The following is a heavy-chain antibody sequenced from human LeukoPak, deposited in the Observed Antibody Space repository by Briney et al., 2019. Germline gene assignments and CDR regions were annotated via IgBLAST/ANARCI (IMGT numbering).Heavy chain of an antibody. V-gene: IGHV4-34*01. CDR1: GGSFSDYY. CDR3: ARHPPPKHLGFNWFDP. Sequence: PSETLSLTCAVYGGSFSDYYWTWIRQSPGKGLEWIGEINHSGNTKYNPSLKSRVTISVDTSKNQFSLKLSSVTAADTAVYYCARHPPPKHLGFNWFDPWGQGTLVTISS. J-gene: IGHJ5*02. D-gene: IGHD7-27*01. CDR2: INHSGNT.